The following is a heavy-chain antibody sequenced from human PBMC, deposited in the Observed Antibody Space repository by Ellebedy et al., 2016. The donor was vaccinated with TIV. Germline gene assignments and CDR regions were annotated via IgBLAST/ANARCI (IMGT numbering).Heavy chain of an antibody. CDR1: AGALSGFY. V-gene: IGHV4-59*01. CDR3: AREVDDSSGRTRRHVDY. D-gene: IGHD3-22*01. CDR2: IFYSGST. Sequence: MPGGSLRLSCTASAGALSGFYWSWVRQPPGKGLEWIGNIFYSGSTNYNPSLKSRDTISVDTSKNQFSLKLSAVTAADTAIYYCAREVDDSSGRTRRHVDYWGRGTLVTVSS. J-gene: IGHJ4*02.